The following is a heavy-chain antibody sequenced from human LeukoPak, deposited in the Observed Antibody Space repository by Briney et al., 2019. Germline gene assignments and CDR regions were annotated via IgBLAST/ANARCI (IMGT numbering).Heavy chain of an antibody. D-gene: IGHD6-13*01. CDR2: IYYSGST. J-gene: IGHJ5*02. Sequence: PSETLSLTCTVSGGSISSSSYYWGWIRQPPGKGLEWIGSIYYSGSTYYNPSLKSRVTISVDTSKNQFSLKLSSVTAADTAVYYCARVRSAAGILDWFDPWGQGTLVTVSS. CDR1: GGSISSSSYY. V-gene: IGHV4-39*01. CDR3: ARVRSAAGILDWFDP.